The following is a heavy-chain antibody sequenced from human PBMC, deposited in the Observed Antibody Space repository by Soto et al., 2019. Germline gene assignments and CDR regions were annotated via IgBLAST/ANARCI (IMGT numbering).Heavy chain of an antibody. CDR1: GYTFTAYG. V-gene: IGHV1-18*04. J-gene: IGHJ4*02. CDR2: ISAHNGDT. CDR3: ARPDFWSGYAFDY. Sequence: ASVKVSCKTSGYTFTAYGLSWVRQAPGQGLQWMGWISAHNGDTNYALKFQGRITMTTDTSTSTAFMELRSLTSDDTAVYFCARPDFWSGYAFDYWGQGTLVTVSS. D-gene: IGHD3-3*01.